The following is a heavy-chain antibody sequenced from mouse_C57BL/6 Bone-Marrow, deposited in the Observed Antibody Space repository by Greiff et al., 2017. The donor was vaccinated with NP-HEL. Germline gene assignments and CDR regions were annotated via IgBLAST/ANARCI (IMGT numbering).Heavy chain of an antibody. CDR1: GYAFSSSW. CDR2: LYPGDGDT. J-gene: IGHJ2*01. D-gene: IGHD5-5*01. CDR3: ARILPFDY. Sequence: QVQLQQSGPELVKPGASVKISCKASGYAFSSSWMNWVKQRPGKGLEWIGRLYPGDGDTNYNGKFKGKATLTADKSSSTAYMQLSSLTSEDSAVYFCARILPFDYWGQGTTLTVSS. V-gene: IGHV1-82*01.